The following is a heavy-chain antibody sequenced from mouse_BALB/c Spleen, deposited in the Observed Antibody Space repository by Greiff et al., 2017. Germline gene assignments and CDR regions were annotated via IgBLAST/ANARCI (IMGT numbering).Heavy chain of an antibody. CDR3: ARTTITRAMDY. D-gene: IGHD2-4*01. V-gene: IGHV2-9*02. CDR1: GFSLTSYG. CDR2: IWAGGST. Sequence: QVQLKESGPGLVAPSQSLSITCTVSGFSLTSYGVHWVRQPPGKGLEWLGVIWAGGSTNYNSALMSRLSISKDNSKSQVFLKMNSLQTDDTAMYYCARTTITRAMDYWGQGTSVTVSS. J-gene: IGHJ4*01.